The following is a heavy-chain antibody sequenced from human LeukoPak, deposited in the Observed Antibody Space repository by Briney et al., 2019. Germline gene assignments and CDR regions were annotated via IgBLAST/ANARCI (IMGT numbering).Heavy chain of an antibody. Sequence: ASEKVSCKASGYTFTSYYMHWVRQAPGQGLEWMGIINPSGGSTSYAQKFQGRVTMTRDMSTSTVYMELSSLRSEDTAVYYCARDREMATIISSSADAFDIWGQGTMVTVSS. CDR2: INPSGGST. V-gene: IGHV1-46*01. CDR3: ARDREMATIISSSADAFDI. J-gene: IGHJ3*02. CDR1: GYTFTSYY. D-gene: IGHD5-24*01.